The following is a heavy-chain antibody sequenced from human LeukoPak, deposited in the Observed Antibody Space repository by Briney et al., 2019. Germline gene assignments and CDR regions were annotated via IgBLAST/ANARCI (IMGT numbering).Heavy chain of an antibody. CDR2: ISISGDNT. Sequence: GGSLRLSCAASGFTFSDYAMSWVRQGPGKGLQWVSTISISGDNTYYADSVKGRFTISRDNSKNILYLQMNSLRAEDTAVYYCAKGPLRYFDWLLPLDYWGQGTLVTVSS. CDR1: GFTFSDYA. CDR3: AKGPLRYFDWLLPLDY. V-gene: IGHV3-23*01. J-gene: IGHJ4*02. D-gene: IGHD3-9*01.